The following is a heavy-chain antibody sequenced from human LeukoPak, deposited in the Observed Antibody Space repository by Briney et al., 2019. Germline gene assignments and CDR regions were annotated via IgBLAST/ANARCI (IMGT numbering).Heavy chain of an antibody. V-gene: IGHV3-15*07. CDR3: ATDFYDST. Sequence: GGSLRLSCAASGFTFTNAWMNWVRQAPGKGLEWVGRIKSKADGETIDYAAPVKGRFTFSRDDSKNMLYLQMNSLKSEDTAVYYCATDFYDSTWGQGTLVTVSS. J-gene: IGHJ5*02. D-gene: IGHD3-22*01. CDR2: IKSKADGETI. CDR1: GFTFTNAW.